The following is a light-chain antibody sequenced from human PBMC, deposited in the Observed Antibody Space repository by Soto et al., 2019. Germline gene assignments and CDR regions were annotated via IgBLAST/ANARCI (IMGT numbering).Light chain of an antibody. CDR3: QQFNSYPII. J-gene: IGKJ5*01. V-gene: IGKV1-13*02. CDR2: DVS. Sequence: AIPLTQSPSSLSASVGDRVTITCRASQDIRGALAWYQQKPGKAPKILIYDVSSLQSGVPSRFSGSSSGTDFTLTISALQPEDFAPYSCQQFNSYPIIFGQGTRLDI. CDR1: QDIRGA.